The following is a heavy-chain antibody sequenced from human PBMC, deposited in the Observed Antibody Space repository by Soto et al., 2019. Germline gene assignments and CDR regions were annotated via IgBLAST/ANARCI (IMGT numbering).Heavy chain of an antibody. V-gene: IGHV3-64*01. CDR2: ISSNGGST. CDR1: GFTFSSYA. J-gene: IGHJ6*03. Sequence: GGSLRLSCAASGFTFSSYAMHWVRQAPGKGLEYVSAISSNGGSTYYANSVKGRFTISRDNSKNTLYLQMGSLRAEDMAVYYCARRPVVVPAEGVARDYYMDVWGKGTTVTVSS. D-gene: IGHD2-2*01. CDR3: ARRPVVVPAEGVARDYYMDV.